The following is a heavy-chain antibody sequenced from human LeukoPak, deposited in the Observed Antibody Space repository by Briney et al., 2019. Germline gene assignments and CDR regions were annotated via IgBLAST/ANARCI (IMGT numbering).Heavy chain of an antibody. V-gene: IGHV3-23*01. J-gene: IGHJ5*02. Sequence: PGGSLRLSCAASGFTFSSYAMSWVRQAPGKGLEWVSAISGSGGSTYCADSVKGRFAISRDNSKNTLYLQMNSLRAEDTAVYYCGRLHPTDNWFDPWGQGTLVTVSS. CDR2: ISGSGGST. D-gene: IGHD4-11*01. CDR3: GRLHPTDNWFDP. CDR1: GFTFSSYA.